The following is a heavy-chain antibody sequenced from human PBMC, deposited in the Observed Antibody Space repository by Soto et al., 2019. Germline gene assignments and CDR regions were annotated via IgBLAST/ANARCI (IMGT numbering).Heavy chain of an antibody. D-gene: IGHD3-10*01. CDR3: ARDQLLWFGSPQYPDY. J-gene: IGHJ4*02. CDR2: ISSSSSYT. CDR1: GFTFSDYY. V-gene: IGHV3-11*06. Sequence: GGSLRLSCAASGFTFSDYYMSWIRQAPGKGLEWVSYISSSSSYTNYADSVKGRFTISRDNAKNSLYLQMNSLRAEDTAVYYCARDQLLWFGSPQYPDYWGQGTLVTVSS.